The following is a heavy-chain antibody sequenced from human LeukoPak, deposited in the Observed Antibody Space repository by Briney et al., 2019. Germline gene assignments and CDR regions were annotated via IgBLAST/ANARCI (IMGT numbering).Heavy chain of an antibody. CDR2: INHSGST. CDR1: GGSFNDYS. D-gene: IGHD6-13*01. J-gene: IGHJ4*02. Sequence: PSETLSLTCGVHGGSFNDYSWTWIRQSPGKGLEWLGEINHSGSTTYNPSLKSRFTMSVDASKNQFSLRLSSVTAADTAVYYCARLGLYTSSWHRYYYFDYWGQGTLVTVSS. CDR3: ARLGLYTSSWHRYYYFDY. V-gene: IGHV4-34*01.